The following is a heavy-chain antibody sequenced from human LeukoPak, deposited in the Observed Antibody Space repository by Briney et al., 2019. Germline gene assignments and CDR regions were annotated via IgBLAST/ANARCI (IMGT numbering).Heavy chain of an antibody. CDR2: IYYSGST. CDR3: ARRKNWNSPFDY. Sequence: SETLSLTCTVSGGSISSYYWSWIRQPAGKGLEWIGYIYYSGSTNYNPSLKSRVTISVDTSKNQFSLKLSSVTAADTAVYYCARRKNWNSPFDYWGQGTLVTVSS. D-gene: IGHD1-1*01. CDR1: GGSISSYY. V-gene: IGHV4-59*01. J-gene: IGHJ4*02.